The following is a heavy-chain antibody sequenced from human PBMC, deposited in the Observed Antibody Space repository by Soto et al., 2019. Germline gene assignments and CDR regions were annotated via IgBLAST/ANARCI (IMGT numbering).Heavy chain of an antibody. V-gene: IGHV3-48*02. CDR3: ARGYYGSGSYHLDY. Sequence: PGGSLRLSCAASGFTFSSYSMNWVRQAPGKGLEWVSYISSSSSTIYYADSVKGRFTISRDNAKNSLYLQMNSLRDEDTAVYYCARGYYGSGSYHLDYWGQGTLVTVSS. CDR1: GFTFSSYS. D-gene: IGHD3-10*01. J-gene: IGHJ4*02. CDR2: ISSSSSTI.